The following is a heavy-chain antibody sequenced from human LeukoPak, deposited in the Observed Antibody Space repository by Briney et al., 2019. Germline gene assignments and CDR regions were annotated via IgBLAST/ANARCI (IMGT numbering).Heavy chain of an antibody. CDR2: ISAYNGNT. D-gene: IGHD6-19*01. CDR1: GYTFTSYG. V-gene: IGHV1-18*01. CDR3: ARDPDHSSGFNWFDP. Sequence: TSVKVSCKASGYTFTSYGISWVRQAPGQGLEWMGWISAYNGNTNYAQKLQGRVTMTTDTSTSTAYMELRSLRSDDTAVYYCARDPDHSSGFNWFDPWGQGTLVTVSS. J-gene: IGHJ5*02.